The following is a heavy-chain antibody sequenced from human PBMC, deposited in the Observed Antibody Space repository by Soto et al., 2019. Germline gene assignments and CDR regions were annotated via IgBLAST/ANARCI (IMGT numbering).Heavy chain of an antibody. J-gene: IGHJ4*02. Sequence: GASVKVSCKASGYTFTSYYIHWVRQAPGQGLEWMGIINPSGGSTSYAQKFQGRVAMTTDTSTSTAYMELRSLRSDDTAVYYCVRDLDGSGSYYTDYWGQGTLVTVSS. V-gene: IGHV1-46*01. D-gene: IGHD3-10*01. CDR3: VRDLDGSGSYYTDY. CDR1: GYTFTSYY. CDR2: INPSGGST.